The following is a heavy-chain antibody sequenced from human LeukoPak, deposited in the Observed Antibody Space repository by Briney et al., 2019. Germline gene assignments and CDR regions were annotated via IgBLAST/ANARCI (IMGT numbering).Heavy chain of an antibody. V-gene: IGHV3-21*01. CDR3: AKDSGIAVAGTDY. Sequence: GGSLRLSCAASGFTFSSYSMNWVRQAPGKGLEWVSSISSSSSYIYYADSVKGRFTISRDNAKNSLYLQMNSLRAEDTAVYYCAKDSGIAVAGTDYWGQGTLVTVSS. J-gene: IGHJ4*02. CDR2: ISSSSSYI. CDR1: GFTFSSYS. D-gene: IGHD6-19*01.